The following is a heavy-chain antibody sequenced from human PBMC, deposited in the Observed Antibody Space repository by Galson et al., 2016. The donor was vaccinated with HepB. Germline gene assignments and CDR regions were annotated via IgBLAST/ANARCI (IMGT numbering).Heavy chain of an antibody. D-gene: IGHD4-17*01. Sequence: SVKVSCKASGGTFSTYAFNWVRQAPGQGLEWMGGIIPIFRTTNYAQNFQGRVTITADESTNTAFLELRNQTPEDTAVYYCAANPNPYVDYVPPFDYWGQGALVTVSS. CDR2: IIPIFRTT. CDR3: AANPNPYVDYVPPFDY. CDR1: GGTFSTYA. V-gene: IGHV1-69*13. J-gene: IGHJ4*02.